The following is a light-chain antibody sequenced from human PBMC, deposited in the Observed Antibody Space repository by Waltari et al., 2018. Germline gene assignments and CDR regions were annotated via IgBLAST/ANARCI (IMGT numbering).Light chain of an antibody. CDR1: QDISNY. CDR2: AAS. J-gene: IGKJ1*01. Sequence: DIQMTQSPSAVSASVGDRVPITCRASQDISNYLAGFQQKPGKAPKRLIFAASSLQSGVPSRFSGSGSATEFTLTISSMQPEDFGTYYCLQDNTYPWTFGQGTRVEI. CDR3: LQDNTYPWT. V-gene: IGKV1-17*03.